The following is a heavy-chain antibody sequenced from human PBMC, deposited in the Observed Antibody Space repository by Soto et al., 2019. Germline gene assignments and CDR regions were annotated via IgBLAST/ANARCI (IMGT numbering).Heavy chain of an antibody. Sequence: GASVKVSCKASGGTFSSYAISWVRQAPGQGLEWMGGIIPIFGTANYAQKFQGRVTITADESTSTAYMELSSLRSEDTAVYYCATLDSSGYLGCWGQGTLVTVSS. CDR2: IIPIFGTA. CDR1: GGTFSSYA. D-gene: IGHD3-22*01. V-gene: IGHV1-69*13. CDR3: ATLDSSGYLGC. J-gene: IGHJ4*02.